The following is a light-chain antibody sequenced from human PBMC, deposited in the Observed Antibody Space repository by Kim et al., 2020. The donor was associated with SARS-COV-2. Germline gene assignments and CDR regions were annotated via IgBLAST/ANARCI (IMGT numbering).Light chain of an antibody. CDR1: SSNIGSNT. CDR2: TDD. CDR3: AAWDDSLNGLWV. J-gene: IGLJ3*02. V-gene: IGLV1-44*01. Sequence: QAVVTQPPSASGTPGQRVTISCSGSSSNIGSNTVHWYQQLPGTAPKVLIYTDDQRPSGVPDRFSGSRSGTSASLAISGLQSEDEADYYCAAWDDSLNGLWVFGGGTQLTVL.